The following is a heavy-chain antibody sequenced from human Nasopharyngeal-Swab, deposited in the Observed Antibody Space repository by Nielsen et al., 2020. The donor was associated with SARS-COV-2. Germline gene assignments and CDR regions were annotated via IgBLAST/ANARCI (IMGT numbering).Heavy chain of an antibody. J-gene: IGHJ6*02. D-gene: IGHD3-16*01. CDR1: GFTFSSYS. CDR2: ISSSSSYI. Sequence: GGSLRLSCAASGFTFSSYSMNWVRQAPGKGLEWVSSISSSSSYIYYADSVKGRFTISRDNSKNTLYLQMNSLRAEDTAVYYCARARGGGYYYGMDVWGQGTTVTVSS. V-gene: IGHV3-21*01. CDR3: ARARGGGYYYGMDV.